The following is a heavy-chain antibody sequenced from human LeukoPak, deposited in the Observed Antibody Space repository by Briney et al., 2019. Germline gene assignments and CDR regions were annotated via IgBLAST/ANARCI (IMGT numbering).Heavy chain of an antibody. CDR1: GFTFSDYY. CDR3: ARVLQQWLVSLNYYYYYMDV. Sequence: PGGSLRLSCAASGFTFSDYYMSWIRQAPGKGLEWVSYISSSGSTIYYADSVKGRFTISRDNAKNSLYLQMNSLRAEDTAVYYCARVLQQWLVSLNYYYYYMDVWGKGTTVTVSS. D-gene: IGHD6-19*01. V-gene: IGHV3-11*04. J-gene: IGHJ6*03. CDR2: ISSSGSTI.